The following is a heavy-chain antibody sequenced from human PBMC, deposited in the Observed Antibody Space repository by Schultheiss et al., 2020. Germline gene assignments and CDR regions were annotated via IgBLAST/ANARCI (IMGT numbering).Heavy chain of an antibody. J-gene: IGHJ5*02. CDR1: GYTFTSYG. V-gene: IGHV1-18*01. Sequence: ASVKVSCKASGYTFTSYGISWVRQAPGQGLEWMGWISAYNGNTNYAQKLQGRVTMTTDTSTSTAYMDLRSLRSDDTAVYYCARVLSGLRPTQPVDWFDPWGQGTLVTVSS. D-gene: IGHD1-14*01. CDR3: ARVLSGLRPTQPVDWFDP. CDR2: ISAYNGNT.